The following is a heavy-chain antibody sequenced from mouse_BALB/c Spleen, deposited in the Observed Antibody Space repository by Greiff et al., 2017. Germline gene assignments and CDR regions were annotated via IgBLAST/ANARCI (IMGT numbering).Heavy chain of an antibody. J-gene: IGHJ3*01. V-gene: IGHV2-6-7*01. D-gene: IGHD2-2*01. CDR1: GFSLTGYG. CDR3: ARGYGYDPAWFAY. Sequence: VQLKESGPGLVAPSQSLSITCTVSGFSLTGYGVNWVRQPPGKGLEWLGMIWGDGSTDYNSALKSRLSISKDNSKSQVFLKMNSLQTDDTARYYCARGYGYDPAWFAYWGQGTLVTVSA. CDR2: IWGDGST.